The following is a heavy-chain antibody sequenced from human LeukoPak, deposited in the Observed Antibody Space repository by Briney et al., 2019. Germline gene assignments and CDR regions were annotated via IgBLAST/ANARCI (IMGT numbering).Heavy chain of an antibody. J-gene: IGHJ4*02. D-gene: IGHD4-17*01. Sequence: SETLSLTCTVSGGSISSYYWSWIRQPPGKGLELIGYIYYSGSTNYNPSLKSRVTIAVDTSKNQFSLKLSPVTAADTAVYYCARPLQGRTVTLHYWGQGTLVTVSS. V-gene: IGHV4-59*01. CDR3: ARPLQGRTVTLHY. CDR1: GGSISSYY. CDR2: IYYSGST.